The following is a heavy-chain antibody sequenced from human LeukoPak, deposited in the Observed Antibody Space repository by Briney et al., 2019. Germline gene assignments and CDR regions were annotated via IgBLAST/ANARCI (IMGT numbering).Heavy chain of an antibody. J-gene: IGHJ3*02. CDR1: GVSISSSNW. Sequence: SETLSLTCAVSGVSISSSNWWSWVRQPPGKGLEWIGEIYHSGSTNYNPSLKSRVTISVDKSKNQFSLKLSSVTAADTAVYYCATQLGSDAFDIWGQGTMVTVSS. V-gene: IGHV4-4*02. CDR3: ATQLGSDAFDI. D-gene: IGHD7-27*01. CDR2: IYHSGST.